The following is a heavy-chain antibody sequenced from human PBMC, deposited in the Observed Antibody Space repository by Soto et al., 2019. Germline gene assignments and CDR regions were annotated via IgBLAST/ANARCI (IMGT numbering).Heavy chain of an antibody. CDR3: ARGVRACDRRTRGCSNSWYTTRDY. D-gene: IGHD6-13*01. J-gene: IGHJ4*02. CDR1: GFTFSSYG. CDR2: IWFDGSNK. V-gene: IGHV3-33*01. Sequence: QVHLVESGGGVVQPGRSLRLSCAASGFTFSSYGMHWVRQAPGKGLEWVAVIWFDGSNKYYADSVKGRFTISRDNSKNTVYLQMNSLRAEDTAVYYCARGVRACDRRTRGCSNSWYTTRDYWGQGTLVTVSS.